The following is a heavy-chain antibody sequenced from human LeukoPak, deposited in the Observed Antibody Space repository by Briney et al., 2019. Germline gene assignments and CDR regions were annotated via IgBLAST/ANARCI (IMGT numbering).Heavy chain of an antibody. V-gene: IGHV3-23*01. J-gene: IGHJ5*02. CDR3: AKESILWFGESNWFDP. CDR2: ISGSGGST. CDR1: GFTFSSSA. D-gene: IGHD3-10*01. Sequence: PGGSLRLSCAASGFTFSSSAMSWVRQAPGKGLEWVSAISGSGGSTYYADSVKGRFTISRDNSKNTLYLQMNSLRAEDTAVYYCAKESILWFGESNWFDPWGQGTLVTVSS.